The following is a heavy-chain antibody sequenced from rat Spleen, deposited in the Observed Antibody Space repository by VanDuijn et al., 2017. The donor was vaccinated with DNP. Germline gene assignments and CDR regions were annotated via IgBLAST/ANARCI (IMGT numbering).Heavy chain of an antibody. CDR1: GFDFNSYV. V-gene: IGHV10-4*01. CDR3: TGFDY. Sequence: EVQLVESGGGLVQPKGSLKLSCAASGFDFNSYVMSWVRQAPGKGLDWVASIDIKTHNYATLYADSVEERFTISRDDSQSMVYLQMNNLKTEDTDFYYCTGFDYWGQGVMVTVSS. CDR2: IDIKTHNYAT. J-gene: IGHJ2*01.